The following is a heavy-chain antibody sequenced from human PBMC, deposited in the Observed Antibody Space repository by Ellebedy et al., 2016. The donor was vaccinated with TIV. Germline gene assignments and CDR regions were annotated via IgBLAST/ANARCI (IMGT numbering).Heavy chain of an antibody. CDR1: GFSFRSYW. D-gene: IGHD4-17*01. V-gene: IGHV3-7*01. CDR3: ATDGSFGDYLSPTHAFVI. J-gene: IGHJ3*02. Sequence: GGSLRLSCAAYGFSFRSYWMSWVRQAPGKGLEWVANMNQDGSDKYYVDSVKGRFTISRDNAKNSLYLQLNSLRVDDTAVYYCATDGSFGDYLSPTHAFVIWGQGTMVTVSS. CDR2: MNQDGSDK.